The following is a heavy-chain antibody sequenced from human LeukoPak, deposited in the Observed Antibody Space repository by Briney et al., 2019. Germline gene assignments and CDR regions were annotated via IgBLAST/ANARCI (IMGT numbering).Heavy chain of an antibody. CDR2: IYTSGST. CDR1: GDSISSGSYY. CDR3: ARASYDYDSGGWVPFDY. D-gene: IGHD3-22*01. V-gene: IGHV4-61*02. Sequence: SQTLSLTCTVSGDSISSGSYYWSWIRQPAGKGLEWIGRIYTSGSTNYNPSLKSRVTISGDTSKNQFSLKLSSVTAADTAVYYCARASYDYDSGGWVPFDYWGQGTLVTVSS. J-gene: IGHJ4*02.